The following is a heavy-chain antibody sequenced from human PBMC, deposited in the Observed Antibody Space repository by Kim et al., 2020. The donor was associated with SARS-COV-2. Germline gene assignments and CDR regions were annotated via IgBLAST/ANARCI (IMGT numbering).Heavy chain of an antibody. D-gene: IGHD2-21*02. Sequence: GGSLRLSCAASGFTFSSYGMHWVRQAPGKGLEWVAVIWYDGSNKYYADSVKGRFTISRDNSKNTLYLQMNSLRAEDTAVYYCARDSYPYGGNSYFDYWGQGTLVTVSS. CDR2: IWYDGSNK. J-gene: IGHJ4*02. CDR1: GFTFSSYG. V-gene: IGHV3-33*01. CDR3: ARDSYPYGGNSYFDY.